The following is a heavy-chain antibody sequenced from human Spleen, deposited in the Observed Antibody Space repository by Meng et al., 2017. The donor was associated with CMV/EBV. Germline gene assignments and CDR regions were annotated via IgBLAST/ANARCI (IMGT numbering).Heavy chain of an antibody. CDR2: ISSSGSTI. D-gene: IGHD6-13*01. Sequence: GESLKISCAASGFTFSDYYMSWIRQAPGKGLEWVSYISSSGSTIYYADSVKGRLTISRDNAKNSLYLQMNSLRAEDTAVYYCASGTSSSWYYFDYWGQGTLVTVSS. J-gene: IGHJ4*02. V-gene: IGHV3-11*01. CDR3: ASGTSSSWYYFDY. CDR1: GFTFSDYY.